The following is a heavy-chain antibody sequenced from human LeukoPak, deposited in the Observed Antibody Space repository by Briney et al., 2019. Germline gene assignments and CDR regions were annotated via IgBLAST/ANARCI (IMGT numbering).Heavy chain of an antibody. CDR3: ARDVAPRPGPVHYFDF. CDR1: GYTFTNDY. D-gene: IGHD6-6*01. Sequence: GASVKVSCKASGYTFTNDYLHWLRQAPRQGPEWLGIINPSGSTNYAQKFEGRVTMTSDMSTSTVYMELNSLRSEDTAVYYCARDVAPRPGPVHYFDFWGQGTLVTVSS. J-gene: IGHJ4*02. CDR2: INPSGST. V-gene: IGHV1-46*01.